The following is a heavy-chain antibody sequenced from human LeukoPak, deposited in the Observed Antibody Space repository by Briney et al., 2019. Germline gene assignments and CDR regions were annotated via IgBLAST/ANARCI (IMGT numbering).Heavy chain of an antibody. J-gene: IGHJ4*02. CDR3: ARTDYYGSGSYLAY. CDR2: IYTSGST. V-gene: IGHV4-4*07. CDR1: GGSISSYY. D-gene: IGHD3-10*01. Sequence: SETLSLTCTVSGGSISSYYRSWIRQPAGKGLEWIGRIYTSGSTNYNPSLKSRVTMSVDTSKNQFSLKLSSVTAADTAVYYCARTDYYGSGSYLAYWGQGTLVTVSS.